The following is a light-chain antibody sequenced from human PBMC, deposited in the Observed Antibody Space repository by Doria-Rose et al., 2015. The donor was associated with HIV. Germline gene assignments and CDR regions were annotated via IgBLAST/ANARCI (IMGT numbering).Light chain of an antibody. V-gene: IGKV1-8*01. CDR1: QGISSY. CDR2: AAS. J-gene: IGKJ5*01. Sequence: FSASTGDRVTITCRASQGISSYLAWYQQKPGKAPNLLIYAASTLQSGVPSRFGGSGSGTDFTLTISCLQSEDFATYYCQQYYSYPRALGQGTRLEIK. CDR3: QQYYSYPRA.